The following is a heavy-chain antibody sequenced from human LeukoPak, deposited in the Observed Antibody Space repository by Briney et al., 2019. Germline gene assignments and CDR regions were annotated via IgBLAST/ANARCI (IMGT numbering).Heavy chain of an antibody. CDR1: GFSFSENA. V-gene: IGHV3-23*01. Sequence: PGGSLRLSCATSGFSFSENALSWFRQAPGKGLEWVSDIRSTGDTYYAESVKGRFTISRDNSKNTLYLQMNSLRADDTALYYASGHGSSSYWGQGILVTVSS. D-gene: IGHD6-13*01. CDR2: IRSTGDT. CDR3: SGHGSSSY. J-gene: IGHJ4*02.